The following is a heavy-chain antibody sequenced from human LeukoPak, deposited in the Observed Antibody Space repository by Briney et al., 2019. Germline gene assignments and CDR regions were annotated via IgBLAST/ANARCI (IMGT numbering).Heavy chain of an antibody. CDR2: ISYDGSNK. CDR1: GFTFSSYA. Sequence: GRSLRLYCAASGFTFSSYAMHWDRQAPGKGLEWVAVISYDGSNKYYADSVKGRFTISRDNSKNTLYLQMNSLRAEDTAVYYCARDSPAGGNGYYYYGMDVWGQGTTVTVS. CDR3: ARDSPAGGNGYYYYGMDV. D-gene: IGHD4-23*01. V-gene: IGHV3-30-3*01. J-gene: IGHJ6*02.